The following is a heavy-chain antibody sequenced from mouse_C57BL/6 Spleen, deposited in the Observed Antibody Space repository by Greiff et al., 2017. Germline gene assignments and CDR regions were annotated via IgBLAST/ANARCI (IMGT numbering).Heavy chain of an antibody. J-gene: IGHJ4*01. CDR3: ARLSHSYGLDY. D-gene: IGHD3-2*02. V-gene: IGHV1-69*01. CDR2: IDPSDSYT. CDR1: GYTFTSYW. Sequence: QVQLQQPGAELVMPGASVKLSCKASGYTFTSYWMHWVKQRPGQGLEWIGDIDPSDSYTNYNQKFKGKSTLTVDKSASTAYMQLSSLTSEDSAVYYCARLSHSYGLDYWGQGTSVTVSS.